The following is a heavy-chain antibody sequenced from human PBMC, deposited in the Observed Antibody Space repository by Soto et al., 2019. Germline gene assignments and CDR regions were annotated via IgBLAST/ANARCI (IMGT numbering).Heavy chain of an antibody. CDR1: GFTFSSYA. CDR3: AKGTSGPDY. J-gene: IGHJ4*02. Sequence: PGGSLRLSCAASGFTFSSYAMRWVRQAPGKGLEWVSLIGESGTPTYYADSVKGRFTISRDNSENTLYLQVNSLRADDTAIYYCAKGTSGPDYWGQGTLVTVSS. CDR2: IGESGTPT. V-gene: IGHV3-23*01.